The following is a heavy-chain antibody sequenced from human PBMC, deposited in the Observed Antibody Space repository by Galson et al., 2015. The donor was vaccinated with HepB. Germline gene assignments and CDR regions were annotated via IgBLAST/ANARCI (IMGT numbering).Heavy chain of an antibody. Sequence: SVKVSCKASGYTFSDYALHWVRQAPGQRLEWMGWINAGTGHTENSQKFRGRLTITRDTSATTVYMDLRSPRYEDTGIYYCARGPDEFDIWGQGTMVTVSS. V-gene: IGHV1-3*01. D-gene: IGHD2-2*01. CDR2: INAGTGHT. CDR1: GYTFSDYA. J-gene: IGHJ3*02. CDR3: ARGPDEFDI.